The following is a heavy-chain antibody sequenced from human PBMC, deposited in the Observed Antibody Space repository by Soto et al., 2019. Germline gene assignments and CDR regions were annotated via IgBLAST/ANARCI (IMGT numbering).Heavy chain of an antibody. Sequence: GESLKISCNGSGYSFTSYWISWVRQMPGKGLEWMGRIDPSDSYTNYSPSFQGHVTISADKSISTAYLQWSSLKASDTAMYYCARWALGYCSSTSCYWEDYYYYGMDVWGQGTTVTVSS. J-gene: IGHJ6*02. V-gene: IGHV5-10-1*01. CDR2: IDPSDSYT. CDR3: ARWALGYCSSTSCYWEDYYYYGMDV. D-gene: IGHD2-2*01. CDR1: GYSFTSYW.